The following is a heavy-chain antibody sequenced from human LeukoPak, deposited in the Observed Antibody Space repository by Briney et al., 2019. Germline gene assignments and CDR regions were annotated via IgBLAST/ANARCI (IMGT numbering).Heavy chain of an antibody. D-gene: IGHD2-2*01. CDR2: IYPGDSDT. Sequence: GESLKISCKGSGYSFTSYWIGWVRQMPGKGLERMGIIYPGDSDTRYSPSFQGQVTISADKSISTAYLQWSSLKASDTAMYYCLRHMPSRLVDYWGQGTLVTVSS. CDR1: GYSFTSYW. V-gene: IGHV5-51*01. J-gene: IGHJ4*02. CDR3: LRHMPSRLVDY.